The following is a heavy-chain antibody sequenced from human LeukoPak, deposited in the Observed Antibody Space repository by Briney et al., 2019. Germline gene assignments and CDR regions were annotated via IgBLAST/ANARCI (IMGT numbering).Heavy chain of an antibody. Sequence: PGGSLRLSCFASDFSVTSFDMYWVRQAAGRGLEWVSAVGTNDDTYYLGSVKGRFTISRENAKNSFSLQMNNLRVEDTAVYYCTREWRGIASHYHGMDVWGQGTTVTVSS. V-gene: IGHV3-13*01. CDR1: DFSVTSFD. CDR3: TREWRGIASHYHGMDV. J-gene: IGHJ6*02. D-gene: IGHD6-6*01. CDR2: VGTNDDT.